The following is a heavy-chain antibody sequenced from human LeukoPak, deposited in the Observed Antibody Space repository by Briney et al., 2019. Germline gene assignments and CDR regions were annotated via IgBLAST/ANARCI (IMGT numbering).Heavy chain of an antibody. CDR2: ISGSGGST. J-gene: IGHJ4*02. Sequence: GGSLRLSCAASGFTFSSYAMSWVRQAPGEGLEWVSAISGSGGSTYYADSVKGRFTISRDNSKNTLYLQMNSLRAEDTAVYYCAKDFSSLVLLTFDYWGQGTLVTVSS. D-gene: IGHD2-21*02. CDR3: AKDFSSLVLLTFDY. V-gene: IGHV3-23*01. CDR1: GFTFSSYA.